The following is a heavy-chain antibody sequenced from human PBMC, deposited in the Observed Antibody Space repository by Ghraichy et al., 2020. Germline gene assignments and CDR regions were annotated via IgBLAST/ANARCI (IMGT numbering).Heavy chain of an antibody. J-gene: IGHJ6*02. V-gene: IGHV4-59*08. CDR1: GGSISSYY. CDR3: ARLQLGPGDAPKENYYYYGMDV. CDR2: IYYSGST. Sequence: SETLSLTCTVSGGSISSYYWSWIRQPPGKGLEWIGYIYYSGSTNYNPSLKSRVTISVDTSKNQFSLKLSSVTAADTAVYYCARLQLGPGDAPKENYYYYGMDVWGQGTTVTVSS. D-gene: IGHD6-6*01.